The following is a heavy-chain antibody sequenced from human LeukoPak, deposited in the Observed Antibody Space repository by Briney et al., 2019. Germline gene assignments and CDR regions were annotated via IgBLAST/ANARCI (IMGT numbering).Heavy chain of an antibody. CDR1: GFTFSRFG. J-gene: IGHJ6*02. CDR2: IRDDGSRA. V-gene: IGHV3-30*18. D-gene: IGHD3-10*01. Sequence: GTSLRLSCAASGFTFSRFGMHWVRQAPGKGLEGVAVIRDDGSRAYYADSLKGRFTVSSDNSSSTLFMQMNSVRHEDTAVYYCAKKLVPYIGSGYGLAVWGQGTTVTVSS. CDR3: AKKLVPYIGSGYGLAV.